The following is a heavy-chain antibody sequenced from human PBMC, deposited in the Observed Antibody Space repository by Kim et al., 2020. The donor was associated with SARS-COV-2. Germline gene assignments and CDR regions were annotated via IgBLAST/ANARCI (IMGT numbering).Heavy chain of an antibody. CDR2: IWYDGSNK. D-gene: IGHD3-10*01. CDR1: GFTFSSYG. J-gene: IGHJ6*02. CDR3: ARERVYYYGSGSYYIDYYSYGMNV. V-gene: IGHV3-33*01. Sequence: GGSLRLSCAASGFTFSSYGMHWVRQAPGKGLEWVAVIWYDGSNKYYADSVKGRFTISRDNSKNTLYLQMNSLRAEDTAVYYCARERVYYYGSGSYYIDYYSYGMNVWRQGTTVTVSS.